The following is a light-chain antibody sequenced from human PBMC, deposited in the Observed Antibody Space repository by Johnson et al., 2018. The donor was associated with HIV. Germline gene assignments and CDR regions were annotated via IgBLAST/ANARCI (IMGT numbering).Light chain of an antibody. V-gene: IGLV1-51*01. Sequence: TQPPSVSAAPGQKVTISCSGSSSNIGRNYVSWYQQLPGTAPKLLIFDNNKRPSGIPDRFSASKSGTSATLGITGLQTGDEADYYCGTWDSSLSAYVFATATKVTVL. CDR3: GTWDSSLSAYV. CDR1: SSNIGRNY. J-gene: IGLJ1*01. CDR2: DNN.